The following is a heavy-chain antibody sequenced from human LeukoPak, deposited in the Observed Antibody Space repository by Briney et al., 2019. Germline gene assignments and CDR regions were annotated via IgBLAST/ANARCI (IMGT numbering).Heavy chain of an antibody. CDR2: ISAYNGNT. D-gene: IGHD6-13*01. Sequence: GASVKVSCKASGYTFTSYGISWVRQAPGQGLEWMGWISAYNGNTNHAQKLQGRVTMTTDTSTSTAYMELRSLRSDDTAVYYCARGTRLDSSSWYYFDYWGQGTLVTVSS. CDR3: ARGTRLDSSSWYYFDY. CDR1: GYTFTSYG. V-gene: IGHV1-18*01. J-gene: IGHJ4*02.